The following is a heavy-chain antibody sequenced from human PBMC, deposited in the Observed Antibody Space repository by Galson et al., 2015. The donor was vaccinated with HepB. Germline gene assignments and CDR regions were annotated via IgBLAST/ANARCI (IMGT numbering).Heavy chain of an antibody. J-gene: IGHJ6*02. CDR2: ISYDGDSI. Sequence: SLRLSCAASGFTFSDYAMNWVRQAPGKRLEYVSSISYDGDSIYYANSAKGRFIISRDNSKNTLYLQMGSLRAEDMAVYYCVRGGGPYVYSYHGMDAWGQGTTVTVSS. V-gene: IGHV3-64*01. CDR1: GFTFSDYA. CDR3: VRGGGPYVYSYHGMDA. D-gene: IGHD3-16*01.